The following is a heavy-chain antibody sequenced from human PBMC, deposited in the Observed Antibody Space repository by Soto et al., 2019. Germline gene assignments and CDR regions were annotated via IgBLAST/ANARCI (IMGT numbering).Heavy chain of an antibody. Sequence: SETLSLTCTVSGGSVTSGNYYWSWIRQPPGKGLEWIGHIYYSGSTNYNPSLRSRVTISVDASKNQFSLKLSSVTAADTAIYYCARGPVVTPFVDYWGQGTLVTVSS. CDR1: GGSVTSGNYY. V-gene: IGHV4-61*01. J-gene: IGHJ4*02. D-gene: IGHD2-21*02. CDR3: ARGPVVTPFVDY. CDR2: IYYSGST.